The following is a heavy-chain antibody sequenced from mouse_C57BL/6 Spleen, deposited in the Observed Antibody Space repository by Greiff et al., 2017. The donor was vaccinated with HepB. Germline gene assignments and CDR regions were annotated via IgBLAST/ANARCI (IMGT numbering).Heavy chain of an antibody. V-gene: IGHV1-74*01. CDR1: GYTFTSYW. CDR3: ARGRDDDYDDYYAMDY. J-gene: IGHJ4*01. D-gene: IGHD2-4*01. Sequence: QVQLQQPGAELVKPGASVKVSCKVSGYTFTSYWMHWVKQRPGQGLEWIGRIHPSDSDTNYNQKFKGKATLTVDKSSSTAYMQLSSLTSEDSAVYYCARGRDDDYDDYYAMDYWGQGTSVTVSS. CDR2: IHPSDSDT.